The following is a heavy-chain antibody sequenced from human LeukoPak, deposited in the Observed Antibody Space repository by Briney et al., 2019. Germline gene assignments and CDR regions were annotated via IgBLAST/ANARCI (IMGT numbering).Heavy chain of an antibody. CDR1: GYSFTTYY. D-gene: IGHD3-10*01. J-gene: IGHJ4*02. Sequence: ASVKVSCKASGYSFTTYYMHWVRQAPGQGLEWMGIINPSGGSTSYAQKFQGRVTMTRDTSTSTVYMELSSLRSEDTAVYYCARDRDYYGSGSNSILDSRGQGTLVTVSS. CDR2: INPSGGST. CDR3: ARDRDYYGSGSNSILDS. V-gene: IGHV1-46*03.